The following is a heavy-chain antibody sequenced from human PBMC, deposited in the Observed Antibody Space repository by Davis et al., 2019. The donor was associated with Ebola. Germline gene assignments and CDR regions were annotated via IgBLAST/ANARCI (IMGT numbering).Heavy chain of an antibody. CDR1: GFTFGDYA. V-gene: IGHV3-49*04. J-gene: IGHJ6*02. CDR3: TRGVLSTGYYYYGMDV. CDR2: IRSKAYGGTT. D-gene: IGHD4/OR15-4a*01. Sequence: GGSLRLSCTASGFTFGDYAMSWVRQAPGKGLEWVGFIRSKAYGGTTEYAASVKGRFTILRDDSKSIAYLQMNSLKTEDTAVYYCTRGVLSTGYYYYGMDVWGQGTTVTVSS.